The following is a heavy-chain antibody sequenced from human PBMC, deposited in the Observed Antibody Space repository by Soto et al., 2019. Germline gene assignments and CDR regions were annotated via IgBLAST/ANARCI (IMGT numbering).Heavy chain of an antibody. CDR1: GFTFSSYA. D-gene: IGHD5-18*01. CDR2: ISGSGGST. CDR3: AKDPEDTAMAYYYYGMDV. V-gene: IGHV3-23*01. J-gene: IGHJ6*02. Sequence: EVQLLESGGGLVQPGGSLRLSCAASGFTFSSYAMSWVRQAPGKGLEWVSAISGSGGSTYYADSVKGRFTISRDNSKNTLYLQRNSLRAEDTAVYYCAKDPEDTAMAYYYYGMDVWGQGTTVTVSS.